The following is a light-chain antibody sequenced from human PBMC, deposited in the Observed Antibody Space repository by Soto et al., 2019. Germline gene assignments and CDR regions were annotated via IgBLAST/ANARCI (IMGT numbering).Light chain of an antibody. CDR2: DAS. CDR1: QSVSSY. Sequence: EIVLTQSAATLSLSPGERATLTCRASQSVSSYLAWYQHKSGQAPRLLIYDASNRATGIPARFSGSGSGTDFTLTISSLEPEDFAVYYCQQRSNWLTFGGGTKVE. CDR3: QQRSNWLT. V-gene: IGKV3-11*01. J-gene: IGKJ4*01.